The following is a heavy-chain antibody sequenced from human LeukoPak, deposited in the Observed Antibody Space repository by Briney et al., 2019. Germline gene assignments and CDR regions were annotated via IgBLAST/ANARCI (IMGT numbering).Heavy chain of an antibody. J-gene: IGHJ5*02. V-gene: IGHV4-39*01. Sequence: SETLSLTCTVSGGSISSSSYYWGWIRQPPGKGLEWIGSIYYSGSTYYNPSLKSRVTISVDTSKNQFSLKLSSVTAADTAVYYCARGATMVRGVITGGYNWFDPWGQGTLVTVSS. CDR3: ARGATMVRGVITGGYNWFDP. CDR2: IYYSGST. CDR1: GGSISSSSYY. D-gene: IGHD3-10*01.